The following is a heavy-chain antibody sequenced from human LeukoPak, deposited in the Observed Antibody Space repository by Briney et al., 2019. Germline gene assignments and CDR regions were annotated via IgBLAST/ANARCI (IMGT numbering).Heavy chain of an antibody. V-gene: IGHV5-51*01. Sequence: GVSLKISCKDSGYSFTNYWIGWVRQMPGKGLEWMGVIYPGDSDTRYSPSFQGQVTISVDKSISTAYLQWSSLKASDTAIYYCVRLMRPGIPNWYFDLWGRGTLVSVSS. J-gene: IGHJ2*01. CDR2: IYPGDSDT. D-gene: IGHD3-10*01. CDR3: VRLMRPGIPNWYFDL. CDR1: GYSFTNYW.